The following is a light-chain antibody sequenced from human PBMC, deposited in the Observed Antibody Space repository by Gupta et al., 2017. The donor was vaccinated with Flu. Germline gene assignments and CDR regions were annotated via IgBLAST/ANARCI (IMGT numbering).Light chain of an antibody. J-gene: IGKJ4*01. V-gene: IGKV3-11*01. CDR1: QSVRTY. CDR2: DAS. CDR3: QQRSNWFT. Sequence: SPATLSLSPGESATRSCRASQSVRTYLAWYQQKGGQAPRLLLYDASKSATGVPVRFSGSGSGTDFTLNISSLEPEDFAVYYGQQRSNWFTFGGGTKVEI.